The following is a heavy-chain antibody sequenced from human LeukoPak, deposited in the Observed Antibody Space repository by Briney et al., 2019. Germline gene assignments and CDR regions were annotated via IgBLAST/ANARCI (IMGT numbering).Heavy chain of an antibody. D-gene: IGHD2-21*01. CDR1: GGSISSYY. Sequence: PSETLSLTCTVSGGSISSYYWIWIRQPPGKGLEWIGYIYYSGSTNYNPSLKSRVTISVDTSKNQFSLKLSSVTAADTAVYYCARGQVWIDYWGQGTLVTVSS. V-gene: IGHV4-59*01. J-gene: IGHJ4*02. CDR2: IYYSGST. CDR3: ARGQVWIDY.